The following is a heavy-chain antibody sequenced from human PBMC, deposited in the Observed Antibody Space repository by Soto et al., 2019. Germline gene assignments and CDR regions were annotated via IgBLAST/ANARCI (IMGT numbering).Heavy chain of an antibody. V-gene: IGHV4-39*01. CDR2: IYYSGST. D-gene: IGHD6-13*01. Sequence: QLQLQESGPGLVKPSETLSLTCTVSGGSISSSSYYWGWIRQPPGKGLEWIGSIYYSGSTYYNPSLKSRVTIAVDTSKNQFSLKLSSVTAADTAVYYCASRVAAAGTTDDYWGQGTLVTVSS. CDR3: ASRVAAAGTTDDY. CDR1: GGSISSSSYY. J-gene: IGHJ4*02.